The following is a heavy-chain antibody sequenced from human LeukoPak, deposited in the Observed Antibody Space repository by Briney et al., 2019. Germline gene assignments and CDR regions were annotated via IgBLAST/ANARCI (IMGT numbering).Heavy chain of an antibody. D-gene: IGHD3-22*01. CDR2: IYSGGST. CDR3: ARVGYDSSGYYYFDY. Sequence: GGSLRLSCAASGFTVSSNYMSWVRQAPGKGLEWVSVIYSGGSTYYADSVKGRFTISRDNSKNTLYPQMNSLRAEDTAVYYCARVGYDSSGYYYFDYWGQGTLVTVSS. CDR1: GFTVSSNY. V-gene: IGHV3-53*01. J-gene: IGHJ4*02.